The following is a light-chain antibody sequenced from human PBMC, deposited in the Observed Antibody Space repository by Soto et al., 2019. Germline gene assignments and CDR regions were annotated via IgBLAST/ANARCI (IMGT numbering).Light chain of an antibody. Sequence: DLQMTQSPSTLSAFVGDRVTITCRATQDINNWLAWYQQKPGKAPRLLIYDVSTLQTGVPSRFSGRGSWTEATLLIRSLQPDDVANYYWQPYFHYPLTFGRGTKVEIK. CDR2: DVS. CDR1: QDINNW. CDR3: QPYFHYPLT. V-gene: IGKV1-5*01. J-gene: IGKJ2*01.